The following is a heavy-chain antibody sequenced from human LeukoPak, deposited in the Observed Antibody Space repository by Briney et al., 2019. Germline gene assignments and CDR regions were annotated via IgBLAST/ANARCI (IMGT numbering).Heavy chain of an antibody. CDR3: AKDPGAHDKHFDH. CDR2: IRYDGSNK. Sequence: PGGSLRLSCAVSGFTFSSFAMHWVRQAPGKGLEWVAYIRYDGSNKSYADSVKGRFTISRDSSKNTLYLQMNSLRAEDTAVYYCAKDPGAHDKHFDHWGQGTLVTVSS. J-gene: IGHJ4*02. V-gene: IGHV3-30*02. D-gene: IGHD3-10*01. CDR1: GFTFSSFA.